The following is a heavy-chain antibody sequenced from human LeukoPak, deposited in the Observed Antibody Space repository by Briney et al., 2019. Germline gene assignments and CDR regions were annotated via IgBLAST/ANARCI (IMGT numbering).Heavy chain of an antibody. J-gene: IGHJ4*02. Sequence: SETLSLTCTVSGGSISSYYWSWIRQPPGKGLEWIGYIYYSGSTNYNPSLKSRVTISVDTSKNQFSLKLSSVTAADTAVYYRARGRTRRDISSAIFDYWGQGTLVTVSS. V-gene: IGHV4-59*01. CDR1: GGSISSYY. CDR3: ARGRTRRDISSAIFDY. CDR2: IYYSGST. D-gene: IGHD2-15*01.